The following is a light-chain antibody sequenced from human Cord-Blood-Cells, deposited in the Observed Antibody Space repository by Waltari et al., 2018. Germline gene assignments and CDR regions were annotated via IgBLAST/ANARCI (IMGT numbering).Light chain of an antibody. V-gene: IGKV1-33*01. J-gene: IGKJ4*01. CDR2: DAS. Sequence: DIQMTHSPFSLSASVGDRVTITCQASQEISNYLNWYQQKPGKAPKLLIYDASNLETGVPSRFSGSGSGTDFTFTISSLQPEDIATYYCQQYDNLPLTFGGGTKVEIK. CDR1: QEISNY. CDR3: QQYDNLPLT.